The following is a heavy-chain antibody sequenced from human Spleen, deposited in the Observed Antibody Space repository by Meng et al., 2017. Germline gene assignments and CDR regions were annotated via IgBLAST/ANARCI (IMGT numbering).Heavy chain of an antibody. D-gene: IGHD3-10*01. V-gene: IGHV4-34*01. J-gene: IGHJ5*02. Sequence: GSLRLSCAVYGGSFSGYYWSWIRQPPGKGLEWVGEINHSGSTNYNPSLKSRVTISVHTSKNQFSLKLSSVTAADTAVYYCARASDGRLSVTMVRGVIRPRWFDPWGQGTLVTVSS. CDR1: GGSFSGYY. CDR3: ARASDGRLSVTMVRGVIRPRWFDP. CDR2: INHSGST.